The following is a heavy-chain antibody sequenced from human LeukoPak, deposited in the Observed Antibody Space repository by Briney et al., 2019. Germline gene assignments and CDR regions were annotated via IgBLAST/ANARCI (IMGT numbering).Heavy chain of an antibody. CDR2: VNPNRGNT. J-gene: IGHJ6*03. D-gene: IGHD3-3*01. Sequence: ASVIVSCKASGYTFTSYDINWVRQATGEGLEWIGWVNPNRGNTAYAQKVQGRVTMTRNTSISTAYMELSSLRSEDTAVYYCARIGAPREWWCGYYWGYYYYMDVWGKGTTVTVSS. CDR3: ARIGAPREWWCGYYWGYYYYMDV. CDR1: GYTFTSYD. V-gene: IGHV1-8*01.